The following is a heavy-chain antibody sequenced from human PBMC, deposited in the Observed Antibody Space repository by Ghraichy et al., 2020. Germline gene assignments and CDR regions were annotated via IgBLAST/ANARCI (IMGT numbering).Heavy chain of an antibody. V-gene: IGHV4-34*01. J-gene: IGHJ3*02. CDR2: INHSGST. CDR1: GGSFSGYY. CDR3: ARGSIAARPEYDAFDI. D-gene: IGHD6-6*01. Sequence: SQTLSLTCAVYGGSFSGYYWSWIRQPPGKGLEWIGEINHSGSTNYNPSLKSRVTISVDTSKNQFSLKLSSVTAADTAVYYCARGSIAARPEYDAFDIWGQGTIVTVSS.